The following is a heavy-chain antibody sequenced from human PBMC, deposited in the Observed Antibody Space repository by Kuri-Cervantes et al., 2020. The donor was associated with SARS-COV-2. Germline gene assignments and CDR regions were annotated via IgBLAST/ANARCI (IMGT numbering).Heavy chain of an antibody. CDR1: GFTFSSYW. J-gene: IGHJ3*01. CDR2: IKQDGSEK. CDR3: AKNRTTLIRGVLITDAFDL. D-gene: IGHD3-10*01. V-gene: IGHV3-7*03. Sequence: GGSLRLSCAASGFTFSSYWMSWVRQAPGKGLEWVANIKQDGSEKYYVDSVRGRFTISRDNAKNSLYLQMNSLRAEDTAVYYCAKNRTTLIRGVLITDAFDLWGQGTPVTVSS.